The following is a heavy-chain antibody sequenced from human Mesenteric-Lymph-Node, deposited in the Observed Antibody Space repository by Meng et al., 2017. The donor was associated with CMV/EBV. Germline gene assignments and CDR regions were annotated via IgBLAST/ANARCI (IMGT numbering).Heavy chain of an antibody. CDR3: AKAPGGMYYSNSYFDY. J-gene: IGHJ4*02. CDR2: IWYDGSNK. Sequence: GGSLRLSCAASGFTFSSYGMHWVRQAPGKGLEWVAVIWYDGSNKYYADSVKGRFTISRDNSKNTLYLQMNSLRAEDTAVYYCAKAPGGMYYSNSYFDYWGQGTLVTVSS. CDR1: GFTFSSYG. V-gene: IGHV3-33*06. D-gene: IGHD4-11*01.